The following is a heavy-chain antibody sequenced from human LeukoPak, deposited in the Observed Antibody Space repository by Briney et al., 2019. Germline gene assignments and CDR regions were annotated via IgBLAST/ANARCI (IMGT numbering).Heavy chain of an antibody. CDR1: GFTLSSYA. CDR2: IGESGATI. V-gene: IGHV3-23*01. Sequence: QTGGSLRLSCGASGFTLSSYAMTWGRQAPGKGLEWVSDIGESGATIYYADSVKGRFTICRDNSKNTLYLQMSSLRAEDTAVYFCASFHYYGSGAYYLSYWGQGTLVTVSS. D-gene: IGHD3-10*01. J-gene: IGHJ4*02. CDR3: ASFHYYGSGAYYLSY.